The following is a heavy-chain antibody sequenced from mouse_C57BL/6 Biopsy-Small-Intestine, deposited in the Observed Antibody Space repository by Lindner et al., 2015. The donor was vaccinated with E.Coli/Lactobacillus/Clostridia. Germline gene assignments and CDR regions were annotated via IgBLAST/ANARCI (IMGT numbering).Heavy chain of an antibody. CDR1: GYTFTTYP. Sequence: VQLQESGAELVKPGASVKMSCKASGYTFTTYPIEWMKKNHGQSLEWIGNFHPYNDDTKYNEKFKDKATLTVEKSSSTVYLELSRLTSDDSAVYYRARGTNWDYFDYWGQGTTLTVSS. D-gene: IGHD4-1*01. J-gene: IGHJ2*01. CDR3: ARGTNWDYFDY. CDR2: FHPYNDDT. V-gene: IGHV1-47*01.